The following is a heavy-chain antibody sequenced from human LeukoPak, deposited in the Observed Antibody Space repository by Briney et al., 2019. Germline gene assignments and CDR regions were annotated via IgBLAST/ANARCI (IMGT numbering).Heavy chain of an antibody. V-gene: IGHV4-34*01. Sequence: SETLSLTCVVYGGSFSDYYWSWIRQPPGKGLEWIGEINHRGSTNYNPSLTSRVTISVDTSKKQFSLRLTSVTAADTAAYYCSGSTYIGLDFWGQGNLVTVSS. CDR1: GGSFSDYY. D-gene: IGHD2-15*01. CDR3: SGSTYIGLDF. J-gene: IGHJ4*02. CDR2: INHRGST.